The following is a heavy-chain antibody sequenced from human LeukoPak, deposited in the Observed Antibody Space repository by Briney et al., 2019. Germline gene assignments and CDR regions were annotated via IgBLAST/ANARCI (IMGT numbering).Heavy chain of an antibody. CDR2: MYSGGAT. CDR3: ARDPSPFYGDYGY. V-gene: IGHV3-66*01. Sequence: AGGSLRLSCAASGVTVSSSYMSWVRQAPGKGLEWVSIMYSGGATDYADSVKGRFTISRDNSKNTLYLQMNSLRAEDTAVYYCARDPSPFYGDYGYWGQGTLVTVSS. D-gene: IGHD4-17*01. CDR1: GVTVSSSY. J-gene: IGHJ4*02.